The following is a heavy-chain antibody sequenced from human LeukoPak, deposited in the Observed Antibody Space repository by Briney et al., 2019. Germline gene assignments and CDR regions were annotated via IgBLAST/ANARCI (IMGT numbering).Heavy chain of an antibody. CDR2: ISGSGGST. Sequence: GGSLRLSCAASGFTFSSYAMSWVRQAPGKGLEWVSAISGSGGSTYYADSVKGRFTVSRDNSKNTQYLQMNSLRAEDTAVYYCAKSTMIVVVITRFDYWGQGTLVTVSS. CDR1: GFTFSSYA. J-gene: IGHJ4*02. CDR3: AKSTMIVVVITRFDY. V-gene: IGHV3-23*01. D-gene: IGHD3-22*01.